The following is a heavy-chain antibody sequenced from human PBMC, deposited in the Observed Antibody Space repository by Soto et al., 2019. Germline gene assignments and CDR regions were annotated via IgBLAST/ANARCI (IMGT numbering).Heavy chain of an antibody. CDR3: ARARKGSGSDYYYHYGMDV. V-gene: IGHV4-34*01. CDR2: INHSGST. Sequence: SETLSLTCSVYGGSFSDYYWSWIRQPPGKGLEWIGEINHSGSTNYNPSLKSRVNISVHTSKNQFSLKLSSVTAANTAVYYCARARKGSGSDYYYHYGMDVWGKGTTVTVSS. CDR1: GGSFSDYY. J-gene: IGHJ6*04. D-gene: IGHD3-3*01.